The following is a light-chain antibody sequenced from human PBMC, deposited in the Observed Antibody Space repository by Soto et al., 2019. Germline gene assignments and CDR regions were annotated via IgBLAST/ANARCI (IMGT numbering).Light chain of an antibody. CDR2: GVS. Sequence: EIVLTQSPGTLSLSPGERATLSCRASQSVSNSDLAWYQQKPGQAPRLHIYGVSSRATGIPDRFSGRGSGTDFALTISRLEPEHFAVYYCHQSCSSPYTFCQGTKLEI. V-gene: IGKV3-20*01. CDR3: HQSCSSPYT. J-gene: IGKJ2*01. CDR1: QSVSNSD.